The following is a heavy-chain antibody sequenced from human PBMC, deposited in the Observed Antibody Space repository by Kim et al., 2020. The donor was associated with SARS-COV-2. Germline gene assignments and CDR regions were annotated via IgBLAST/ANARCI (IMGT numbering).Heavy chain of an antibody. Sequence: GESLKISCKGSGYSFTSYWIGWVRQMPGKGLEWMGIIYPGDSDTRYSPSFQGQVTISADQSLSTAYLQWSSLKASDTAMYYCSRLPVLVTPFFDYWGQGTLVTVSS. V-gene: IGHV5-51*01. CDR1: GYSFTSYW. CDR3: SRLPVLVTPFFDY. CDR2: IYPGDSDT. J-gene: IGHJ4*02. D-gene: IGHD4-4*01.